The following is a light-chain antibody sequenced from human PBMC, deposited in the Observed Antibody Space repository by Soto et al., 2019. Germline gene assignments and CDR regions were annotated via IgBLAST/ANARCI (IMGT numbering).Light chain of an antibody. CDR3: QTWGTGIQV. J-gene: IGLJ3*02. Sequence: QPVLTQSPSASASLGASVKLTCTLSSGQSSYAIAWHQQQPEKGPRYLMKLNSDGSHSKGDGIPDRFSGSSSGAERYLTISSLQSEDEADYYCQTWGTGIQVFGGGTKPTVL. CDR1: SGQSSYA. CDR2: LNSDGSH. V-gene: IGLV4-69*01.